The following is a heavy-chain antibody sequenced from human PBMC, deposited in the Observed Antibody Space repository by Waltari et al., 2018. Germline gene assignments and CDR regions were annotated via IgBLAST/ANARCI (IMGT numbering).Heavy chain of an antibody. V-gene: IGHV3-53*01. CDR1: GFTVSSNY. D-gene: IGHD2-15*01. CDR3: ASSQGYCSGGSCYSYWFDP. Sequence: EVQLVESGGGLIQPGGSLRLSCAASGFTVSSNYMSWVRQAPGKGLEWVSVIYSGGSTYYADSVKGRFTISRDNSKNTLYLQMNSLRAEDTAVYYCASSQGYCSGGSCYSYWFDPWGQGTLVTVSS. J-gene: IGHJ5*02. CDR2: IYSGGST.